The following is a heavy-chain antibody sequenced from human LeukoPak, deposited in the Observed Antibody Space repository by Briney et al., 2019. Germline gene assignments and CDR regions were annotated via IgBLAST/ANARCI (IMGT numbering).Heavy chain of an antibody. CDR3: ARQYSSGYYQTIIYYYYYMDV. D-gene: IGHD3-22*01. Sequence: PSETLSLTCTVSGGSISSSSYYWGWIRQPPGRGLEWIGSIYYSGSTYYNPSLKSRVTISVDTSKNQCSLKLSSVTAADTAVYYCARQYSSGYYQTIIYYYYYMDVWGKGTTVTISS. V-gene: IGHV4-39*01. J-gene: IGHJ6*03. CDR2: IYYSGST. CDR1: GGSISSSSYY.